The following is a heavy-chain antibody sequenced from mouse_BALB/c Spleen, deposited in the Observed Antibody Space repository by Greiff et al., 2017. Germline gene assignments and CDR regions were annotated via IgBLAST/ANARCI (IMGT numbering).Heavy chain of an antibody. D-gene: IGHD4-1*01. CDR2: INPDSSTI. Sequence: DVKLQESGGGLVQPGGSLKLSCAASGFDFSRYWMSWVRQAPGKGLEWIGEINPDSSTINYTPSLKDKFIISRDNAKNTLYLQMSKVRSEDTALYYYARQPKLDYYAMDYWGQGTSVTVSS. CDR1: GFDFSRYW. J-gene: IGHJ4*01. CDR3: ARQPKLDYYAMDY. V-gene: IGHV4-1*02.